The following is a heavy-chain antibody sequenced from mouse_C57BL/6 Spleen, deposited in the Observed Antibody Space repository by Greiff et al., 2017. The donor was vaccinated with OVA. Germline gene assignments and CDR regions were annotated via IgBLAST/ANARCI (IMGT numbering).Heavy chain of an antibody. D-gene: IGHD4-1*01. CDR1: GFSLTSYG. CDR3: AKMKLGGYFDV. Sequence: QVQLKESGPGLVQPSQSLSITCTVSGFSLTSYGVHWVRQPPGKGLEWLGVIWSGGSTDYNAAFISRLSNSKDNSKSQVFFKMNSLQADDTAIYYCAKMKLGGYFDVWGTGTTVTVSS. CDR2: IWSGGST. J-gene: IGHJ1*03. V-gene: IGHV2-4*01.